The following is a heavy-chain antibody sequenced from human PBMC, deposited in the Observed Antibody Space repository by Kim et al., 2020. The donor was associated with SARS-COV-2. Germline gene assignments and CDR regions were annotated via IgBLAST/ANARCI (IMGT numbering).Heavy chain of an antibody. CDR1: GGSISSYY. V-gene: IGHV4-59*08. J-gene: IGHJ6*02. CDR2: IYYSGST. Sequence: SETLSLTCTVSGGSISSYYWSWIRQPPGKGLEWIGYIYYSGSTNYNPSLKSRVTISIDTSKNQFSLKLSSVTAADTAVYYCARHPAYYDILTGDYYYYGMDVWGQGTTVTVSS. D-gene: IGHD3-9*01. CDR3: ARHPAYYDILTGDYYYYGMDV.